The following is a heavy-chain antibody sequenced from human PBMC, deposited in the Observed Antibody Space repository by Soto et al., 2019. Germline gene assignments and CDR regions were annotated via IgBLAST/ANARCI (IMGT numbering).Heavy chain of an antibody. D-gene: IGHD2-2*03. J-gene: IGHJ5*02. CDR1: GFTFSSYG. CDR2: IWYDGSNK. CDR3: ARDLEPRTPWILGNWFDP. Sequence: GGSLRLSCAASGFTFSSYGMHWVRQAPGKGLEWVAVIWYDGSNKYYADSVKGRFTISRDNSKNTLYLQMNSLRAEDTAVYYCARDLEPRTPWILGNWFDPWGQGTLVTVSS. V-gene: IGHV3-33*01.